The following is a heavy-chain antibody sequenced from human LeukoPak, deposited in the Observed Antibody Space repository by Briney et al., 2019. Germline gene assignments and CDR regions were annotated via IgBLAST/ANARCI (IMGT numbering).Heavy chain of an antibody. CDR3: AKPYYYDSSGYLPEYFQH. V-gene: IGHV1-8*01. Sequence: GVSVKVSCKASGYTFTSYDFNWVRQATGQGLEWMGWMNPNSGNTGYAQKFQGRVTMTRNTSISTAYMELSSLRAEDTAVYYCAKPYYYDSSGYLPEYFQHWGQGTLVTVSS. CDR2: MNPNSGNT. D-gene: IGHD3-22*01. J-gene: IGHJ1*01. CDR1: GYTFTSYD.